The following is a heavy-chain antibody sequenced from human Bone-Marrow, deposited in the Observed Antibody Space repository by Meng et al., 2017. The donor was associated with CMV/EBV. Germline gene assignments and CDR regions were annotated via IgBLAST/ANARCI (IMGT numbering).Heavy chain of an antibody. CDR2: TYYRSKWYN. CDR1: GYNVSRNSAA. J-gene: IGHJ4*02. CDR3: ARGVAVAGFPIDY. D-gene: IGHD6-19*01. Sequence: VQRLQSGSCLVNPCQTTSPTCAISGYNVSRNSAAWSRSSQSTSRGIEWLGTTYYRSKWYNDYAVSVKSRITINSDTSKNQFSLQLNSVTPEDTAVYYCARGVAVAGFPIDYWGQGTLVTVSS. V-gene: IGHV6-1*01.